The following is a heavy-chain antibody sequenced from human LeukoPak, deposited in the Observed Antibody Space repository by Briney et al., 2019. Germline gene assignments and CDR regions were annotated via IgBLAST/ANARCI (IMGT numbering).Heavy chain of an antibody. CDR2: IYYSGST. D-gene: IGHD2/OR15-2a*01. J-gene: IGHJ3*02. Sequence: SETLSLTCTVSGGSISSYYWSWIRQPPGKGLEWIGNIYYSGSTNYNPSLKSRVTISVDTSKNQFSLKLSSVTAADTAVYYCARDKYWAFDIWGQGTMVTVSS. CDR1: GGSISSYY. V-gene: IGHV4-59*01. CDR3: ARDKYWAFDI.